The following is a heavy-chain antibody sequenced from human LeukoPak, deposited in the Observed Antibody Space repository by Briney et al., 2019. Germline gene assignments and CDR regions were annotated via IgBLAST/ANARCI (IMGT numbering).Heavy chain of an antibody. J-gene: IGHJ4*02. CDR2: ISYDGSNK. CDR1: GFTFSSYG. Sequence: GGSLRLSCAASGFTFSSYGMHWVRQAPGKGLEWVAVISYDGSNKYYADSVKGRFTIPRDNSKNTLYLQMNSLRAEDTAVYYCAKDPGTVTTSPHYFDYWGQGTLVTVSS. CDR3: AKDPGTVTTSPHYFDY. D-gene: IGHD4-17*01. V-gene: IGHV3-30*18.